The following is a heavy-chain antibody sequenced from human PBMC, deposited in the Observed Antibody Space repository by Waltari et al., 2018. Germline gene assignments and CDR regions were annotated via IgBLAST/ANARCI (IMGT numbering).Heavy chain of an antibody. J-gene: IGHJ2*01. D-gene: IGHD2-8*01. V-gene: IGHV4-39*01. CDR1: GGSIRSSSYY. CDR2: IYYSGST. Sequence: QLQLQESGPGLVKPSETLSLTCTGSGGSIRSSSYYWGWIRQPPGKGLEGIGSIYYSGSTYYNPSLKSRVTISVDTSKNQFSLKLSSVTAADTAVYYCARHPAMTIMLWYFDLWGRGTLVTVSS. CDR3: ARHPAMTIMLWYFDL.